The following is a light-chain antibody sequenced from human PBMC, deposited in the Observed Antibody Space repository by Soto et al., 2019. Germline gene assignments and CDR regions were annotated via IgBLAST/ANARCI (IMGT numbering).Light chain of an antibody. CDR1: QSISNS. CDR3: QQANSFPLT. J-gene: IGKJ4*01. CDR2: DAS. Sequence: DIPVTQSPSTLSASVGDRVTITCRASQSISNSLAWYHQKPGTAPKLLIYDASNLERGVPSRFSGSGSGTEFTLTISSLQPEDFATYYCQQANSFPLTFGGGTKVEI. V-gene: IGKV1-5*01.